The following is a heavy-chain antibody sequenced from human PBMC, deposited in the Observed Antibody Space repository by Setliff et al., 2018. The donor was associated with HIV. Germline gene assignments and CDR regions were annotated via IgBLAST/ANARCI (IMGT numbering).Heavy chain of an antibody. CDR3: ARDPHYFDTSGHYSWFYFDY. CDR2: ISSSGST. CDR1: GGSMTSSNYY. Sequence: SETLSLTCTVSGGSMTSSNYYWGWIRQSPGRGLEWIGSISSSGSTTYHPSLRSRVTVSAATSKNQFSLKLTSVPAADTAVYFCARDPHYFDTSGHYSWFYFDYWGQGTLVTVSS. D-gene: IGHD3-22*01. J-gene: IGHJ4*02. V-gene: IGHV4-39*07.